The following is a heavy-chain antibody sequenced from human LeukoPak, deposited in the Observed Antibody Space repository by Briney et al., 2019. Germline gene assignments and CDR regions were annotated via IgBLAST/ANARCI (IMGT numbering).Heavy chain of an antibody. V-gene: IGHV3-20*04. CDR1: GFTFDDYG. CDR2: INWNGGST. Sequence: GGSLRLSCAASGFTFDDYGMSWVRQAPGKGLEWVSGINWNGGSTGYADSVKGRFTISRDNAKNSLYLQMNRLRAEDTAVYYCAKDSGTNYDSSGFLPHFDSWGQGTLVTVSS. CDR3: AKDSGTNYDSSGFLPHFDS. D-gene: IGHD3-22*01. J-gene: IGHJ4*02.